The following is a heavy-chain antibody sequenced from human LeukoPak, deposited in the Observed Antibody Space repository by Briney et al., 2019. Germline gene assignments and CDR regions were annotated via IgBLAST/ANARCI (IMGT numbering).Heavy chain of an antibody. V-gene: IGHV3-74*01. Sequence: GGSLRLSCAASEFTFSNYWMNWVRQAPGKGLVWVSLINGDGSYTNYADSVKGRFTISRDDAKNTLYLQMNSLRAEDTAVYYCVRRVNSGTYYYFDYWGQGTLVTVPS. CDR1: EFTFSNYW. CDR2: INGDGSYT. CDR3: VRRVNSGTYYYFDY. J-gene: IGHJ4*02. D-gene: IGHD1-26*01.